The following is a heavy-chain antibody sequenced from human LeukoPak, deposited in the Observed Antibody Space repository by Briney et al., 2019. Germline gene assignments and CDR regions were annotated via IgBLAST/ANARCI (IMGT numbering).Heavy chain of an antibody. D-gene: IGHD3-22*01. J-gene: IGHJ4*02. Sequence: SETLSLTCTVSGGSIRSSYYYWGWIRQPPGKGLEWIGSIYDSGSTYYNPSLKSRVTISVDTSKNQFSLKLNSVTAADTAVYYCARGWYYYDSSGYYPPFVYWGQGTLVTVSS. V-gene: IGHV4-39*01. CDR1: GGSIRSSYYY. CDR2: IYDSGST. CDR3: ARGWYYYDSSGYYPPFVY.